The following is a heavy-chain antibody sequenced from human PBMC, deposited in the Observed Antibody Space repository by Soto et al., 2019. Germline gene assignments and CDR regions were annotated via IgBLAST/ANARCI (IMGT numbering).Heavy chain of an antibody. CDR1: GITVNTNY. CDR2: FESGGSI. Sequence: GGSLRLSCVASGITVNTNYMSWVRQSPGKGLEWVSLFESGGSIYYADSVKGRFTISRDIFKNTLSLQMNSLRVEDTAVYYCASTTVWKNAFEIWGQGTLVTVSS. V-gene: IGHV3-53*01. CDR3: ASTTVWKNAFEI. J-gene: IGHJ3*02. D-gene: IGHD3-16*01.